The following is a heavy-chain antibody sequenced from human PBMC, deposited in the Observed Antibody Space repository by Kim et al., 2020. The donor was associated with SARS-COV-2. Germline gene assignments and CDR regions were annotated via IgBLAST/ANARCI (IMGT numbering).Heavy chain of an antibody. CDR3: AKPDRQMAKWLQGEFDY. CDR2: ISGSGGST. CDR1: GFSFSSYA. V-gene: IGHV3-23*01. D-gene: IGHD5-12*01. Sequence: GGSLRLSCAASGFSFSSYAMSWVRQAPGKGLEWVSAISGSGGSTYYADSVKGRFTISRDNFKNTLYLQMNSLRAEDTAVYYCAKPDRQMAKWLQGEFDYWGQGTLVTVSS. J-gene: IGHJ4*02.